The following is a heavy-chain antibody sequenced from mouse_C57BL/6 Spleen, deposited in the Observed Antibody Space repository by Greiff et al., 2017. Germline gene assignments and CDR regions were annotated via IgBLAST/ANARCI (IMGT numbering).Heavy chain of an antibody. D-gene: IGHD1-1*01. Sequence: EVQVVESGGGLVKPGGSLKLSCAASGFTFSDYGMHWVRQAPEKGLEWVAYISSGSSTIYYADTVKGRFTISRDNAKNTLFLQMTSLRSEDTAMYYCARRPYYGSSYDAMDYWGQGTSVTVSS. CDR2: ISSGSSTI. J-gene: IGHJ4*01. V-gene: IGHV5-17*01. CDR1: GFTFSDYG. CDR3: ARRPYYGSSYDAMDY.